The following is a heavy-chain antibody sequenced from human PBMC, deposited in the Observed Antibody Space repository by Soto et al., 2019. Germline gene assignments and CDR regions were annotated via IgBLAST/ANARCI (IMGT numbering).Heavy chain of an antibody. Sequence: PGGSLRLACAASGFTFSSYAMSWVRQAPEKGLEWVSAISGSGGSTYYADSVKGRFTISRDNSKNTLYLQMNSLRVEDTALYYCAKMVPRGYSGYDPLDYWGQGALVTVSS. V-gene: IGHV3-23*01. CDR3: AKMVPRGYSGYDPLDY. J-gene: IGHJ4*02. CDR1: GFTFSSYA. CDR2: ISGSGGST. D-gene: IGHD5-12*01.